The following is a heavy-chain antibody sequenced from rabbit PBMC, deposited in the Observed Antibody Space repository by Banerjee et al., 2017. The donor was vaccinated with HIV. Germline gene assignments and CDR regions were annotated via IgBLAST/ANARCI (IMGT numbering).Heavy chain of an antibody. CDR3: ARWAAGSYFDL. Sequence: QSLEESGGDLVKPGASLTLTCTASGFSFSSSYYMCWVRQAPGKGLEWIACIYAGSSGSTYYASWAKGRFTISKTSSTTATLQMTSLTAANTATYFCARWAAGSYFDLWGPGTLVTVS. CDR2: IYAGSSGST. J-gene: IGHJ4*01. V-gene: IGHV1S40*01. CDR1: GFSFSSSYY. D-gene: IGHD4-2*01.